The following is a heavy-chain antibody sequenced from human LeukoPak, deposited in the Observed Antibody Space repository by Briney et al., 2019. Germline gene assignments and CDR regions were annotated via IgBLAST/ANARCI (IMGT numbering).Heavy chain of an antibody. CDR2: INPNSGGT. V-gene: IGHV1-2*02. Sequence: GASVKVSCTASGYTFTGYYMHWVRQAPGQGLEWMGWINPNSGGTNYAQKFQGRVTMTRDTSISTAYMELSRLRSDDTAVYYCARDSPLYDSSGYYVYWGQGTLVTVSS. CDR1: GYTFTGYY. D-gene: IGHD3-22*01. J-gene: IGHJ4*02. CDR3: ARDSPLYDSSGYYVY.